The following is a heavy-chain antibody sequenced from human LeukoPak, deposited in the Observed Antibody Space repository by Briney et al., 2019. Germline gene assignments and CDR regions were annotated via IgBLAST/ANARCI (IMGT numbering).Heavy chain of an antibody. CDR3: ARRIRYSSGWSYFDY. CDR1: GGSFSGFH. Sequence: SETLSLTCAVYGGSFSGFHWTWIRQPPGKGLEWIGEINHSGSTNYNPSLKSRVTISVDTSKDQFSLKLSSVTAADTAVYYCARRIRYSSGWSYFDYWGQGTLVTVSS. V-gene: IGHV4-34*01. CDR2: INHSGST. J-gene: IGHJ4*02. D-gene: IGHD6-19*01.